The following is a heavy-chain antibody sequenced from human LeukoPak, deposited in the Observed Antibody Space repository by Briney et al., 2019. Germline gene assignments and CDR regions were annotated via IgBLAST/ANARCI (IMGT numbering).Heavy chain of an antibody. CDR1: GFTFSSYS. D-gene: IGHD3-22*01. CDR3: ARAEGLEYDSSGYYYTFDY. J-gene: IGHJ4*02. Sequence: KPGGSLRLSCAASGFTFSSYSMNWVRQAPGKGLEWVSSISSSSSYIYYADSVKGRFTISRDNAKNSLYLQMNSLRAEDTAVYYCARAEGLEYDSSGYYYTFDYWGQGTLVTVSS. V-gene: IGHV3-21*01. CDR2: ISSSSSYI.